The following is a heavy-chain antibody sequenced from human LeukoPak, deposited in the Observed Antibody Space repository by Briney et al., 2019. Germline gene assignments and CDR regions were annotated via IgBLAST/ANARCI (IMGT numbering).Heavy chain of an antibody. CDR3: ARGLYVAGEEFNY. Sequence: ASVKVSCKASGYTFTGYYMHWVRQAPGQGLEWMGWINPNGGGTSYAQKFQGWVTMTRDTSISTAYMELSRLRSDDTAVYYCARGLYVAGEEFNYWGQGTLVTVSS. CDR2: INPNGGGT. CDR1: GYTFTGYY. D-gene: IGHD6-19*01. V-gene: IGHV1-2*04. J-gene: IGHJ4*02.